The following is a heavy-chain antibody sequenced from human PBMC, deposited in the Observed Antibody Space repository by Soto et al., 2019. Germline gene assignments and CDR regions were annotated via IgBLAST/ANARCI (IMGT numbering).Heavy chain of an antibody. Sequence: SETLSLTCTVSGGYVNSDFYYWSWIRQPPGKGLEWIGYIFHTGRTNYNPSLESRVTISVDTSRNQFSLKLSSVTAADTAVFYCAREFSNSPEAFDYWGQGALVTVSS. J-gene: IGHJ4*02. V-gene: IGHV4-61*01. CDR2: IFHTGRT. CDR3: AREFSNSPEAFDY. CDR1: GGYVNSDFYY. D-gene: IGHD1-1*01.